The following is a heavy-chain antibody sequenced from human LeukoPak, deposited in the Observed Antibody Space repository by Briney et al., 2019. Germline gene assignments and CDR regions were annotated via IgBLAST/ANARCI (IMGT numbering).Heavy chain of an antibody. CDR3: ARVTKQLVRYYYYCMDV. CDR1: GGSISSHY. J-gene: IGHJ6*03. V-gene: IGHV4-59*11. CDR2: IYYSGST. Sequence: PSEALSLTCTVSGGSISSHYWSWIRQPPGKGLEWIGYIYYSGSTDYNPSLKSRVTISVDTSKNQFSLKLSSVTAADTAVYFCARVTKQLVRYYYYCMDVWGTGTTVTVSS. D-gene: IGHD6-13*01.